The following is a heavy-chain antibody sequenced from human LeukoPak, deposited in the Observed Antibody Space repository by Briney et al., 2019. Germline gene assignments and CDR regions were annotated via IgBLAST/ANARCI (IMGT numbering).Heavy chain of an antibody. J-gene: IGHJ4*02. CDR2: INEDATII. CDR3: VRDLVLVWTPGDDFDH. CDR1: GFTFSSYW. Sequence: GGSLRLSCAASGFTFSSYWMHWVRQVPGKGLEGVSRINEDATIISYADSVKGRFTISRDNARNTVSLQMHSLRAEDTAVYYCVRDLVLVWTPGDDFDHWGQGTLVTVSS. V-gene: IGHV3-74*01. D-gene: IGHD2-8*02.